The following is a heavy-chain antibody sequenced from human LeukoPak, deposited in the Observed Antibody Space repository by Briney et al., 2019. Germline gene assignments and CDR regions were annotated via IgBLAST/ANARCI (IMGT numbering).Heavy chain of an antibody. Sequence: ESGGSLRLSCAASGFTFSNYDMSWVRQAPGKGLEWVSIISGSGGSTYYADSVKGRFTISRDNSKNTLYLQMNSLRAEDTAVYYCAKVGTHRAFDIWGQGTMVTVSS. D-gene: IGHD1-1*01. J-gene: IGHJ3*02. V-gene: IGHV3-23*01. CDR1: GFTFSNYD. CDR2: ISGSGGST. CDR3: AKVGTHRAFDI.